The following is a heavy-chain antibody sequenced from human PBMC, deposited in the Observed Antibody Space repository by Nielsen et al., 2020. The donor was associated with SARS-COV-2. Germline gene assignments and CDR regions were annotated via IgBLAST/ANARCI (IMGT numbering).Heavy chain of an antibody. V-gene: IGHV4-39*02. D-gene: IGHD2-2*01. CDR1: GGSLSSRNYY. CDR2: IYYSGSV. J-gene: IGHJ3*02. CDR3: ARGDIAVVPAAMFRGDDAFDI. Sequence: SETLSLTCTVSGGSLSSRNYYWGWIRQPPGKGLEWIGTIYYSGSVSYNPSLRSRVTISVDTSKKHFSLKLTSVTAADTAVYFCARGDIAVVPAAMFRGDDAFDIWGQGTMVGVSS.